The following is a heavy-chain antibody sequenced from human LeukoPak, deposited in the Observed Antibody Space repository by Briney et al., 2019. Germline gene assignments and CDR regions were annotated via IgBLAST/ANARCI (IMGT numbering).Heavy chain of an antibody. V-gene: IGHV3-64*01. CDR2: ISSNGGST. J-gene: IGHJ4*02. CDR1: GVTFSSDA. D-gene: IGHD5-18*01. Sequence: GGSLRLSCAASGVTFSSDAMHWVRQAPGKGLEYVSAISSNGGSTYYANSVKGRFTISRDNSKNTLYLQMGSLRAEDRAVYYCASDLQLRGYSSGGFDYWGQGTLVTVSS. CDR3: ASDLQLRGYSSGGFDY.